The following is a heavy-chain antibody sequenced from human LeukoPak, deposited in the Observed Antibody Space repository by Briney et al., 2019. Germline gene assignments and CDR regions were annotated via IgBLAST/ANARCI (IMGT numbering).Heavy chain of an antibody. V-gene: IGHV5-10-1*01. Sequence: GESLKISCKGSGXSFTSYWSSWVRQMPGKGLEWMGRIDPSDSYTNYSPSFQGHVTISADKSISTAYLQWSSLKASDTAMYYCARNYYGSGKGPQRYFDYWGQGTLVTVSS. J-gene: IGHJ4*02. CDR3: ARNYYGSGKGPQRYFDY. CDR2: IDPSDSYT. D-gene: IGHD3-10*01. CDR1: GXSFTSYW.